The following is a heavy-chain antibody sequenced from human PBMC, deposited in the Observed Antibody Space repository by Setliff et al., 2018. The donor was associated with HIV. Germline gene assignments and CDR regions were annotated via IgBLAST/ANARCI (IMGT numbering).Heavy chain of an antibody. CDR3: ARVADSITIFGVVAAYFQH. D-gene: IGHD3-3*01. V-gene: IGHV3-21*01. J-gene: IGHJ1*01. CDR2: ITSSSSYK. Sequence: PGGSLRLSCAASGFTFSTYTMNWVRQAPGKGLEWVSSITSSSSYKYYADSVKGRFTISRDNAKNSLYLQMNSLRAEDTAVYYCARVADSITIFGVVAAYFQHWGQGTLVTVSS. CDR1: GFTFSTYT.